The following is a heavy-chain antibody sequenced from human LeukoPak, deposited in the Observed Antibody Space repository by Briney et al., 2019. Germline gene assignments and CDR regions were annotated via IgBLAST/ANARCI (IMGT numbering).Heavy chain of an antibody. CDR3: ASRSNMDY. CDR1: GFTFSSYA. D-gene: IGHD2-8*01. V-gene: IGHV3-30-3*01. J-gene: IGHJ4*02. CDR2: ISYDGSNK. Sequence: GGSLRLSCAASGFTFSSYAMHWVRQAPGKGLEWVAVISYDGSNKYYADSVKGRFTISRDNAKNSLYLQMNSLRVEDTAVYYCASRSNMDYWGQGTLVTVSS.